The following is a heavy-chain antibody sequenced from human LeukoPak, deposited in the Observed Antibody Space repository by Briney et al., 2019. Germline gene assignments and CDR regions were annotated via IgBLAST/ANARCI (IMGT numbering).Heavy chain of an antibody. Sequence: SVKVSCKASGGTFSSYAISWVRQAPGQGLEWMGRIIPIFGTANYAQKFQGRVTITADKSTSTAYMELSSLRSEDTVVYYCARRALVGATGNFDYWGQGTLVTVSS. CDR3: ARRALVGATGNFDY. J-gene: IGHJ4*02. CDR1: GGTFSSYA. V-gene: IGHV1-69*06. CDR2: IIPIFGTA. D-gene: IGHD1-26*01.